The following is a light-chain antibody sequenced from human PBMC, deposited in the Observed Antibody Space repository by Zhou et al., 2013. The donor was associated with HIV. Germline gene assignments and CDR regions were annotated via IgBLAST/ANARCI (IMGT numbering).Light chain of an antibody. CDR2: DAS. CDR3: QQDVT. Sequence: DIQLTQSPSFLSASVGDRVTITCRASQGISSHLAWYQQKPGKAPKFLIYDASNLETGVPSRFSGSGSGTDFTFTISSLQPEDIATYYCQQDVTFGPGTKVDIK. V-gene: IGKV1-33*01. J-gene: IGKJ3*01. CDR1: QGISSH.